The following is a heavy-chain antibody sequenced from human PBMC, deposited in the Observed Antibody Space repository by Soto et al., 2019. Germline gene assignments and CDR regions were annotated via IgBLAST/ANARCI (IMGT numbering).Heavy chain of an antibody. CDR2: ISGSGGST. CDR1: GFTFSSYA. Sequence: EVQLLESGGGLLQPGGSLRLSCAASGFTFSSYAMSWVRQAPGKGLEWVSAISGSGGSTYYADSVKGRFTISRDNSKNTLYLQMNSLRAEDTAVYYCAKPTGYYYENLDYWGQGTLVTVSS. J-gene: IGHJ4*02. D-gene: IGHD3-22*01. CDR3: AKPTGYYYENLDY. V-gene: IGHV3-23*01.